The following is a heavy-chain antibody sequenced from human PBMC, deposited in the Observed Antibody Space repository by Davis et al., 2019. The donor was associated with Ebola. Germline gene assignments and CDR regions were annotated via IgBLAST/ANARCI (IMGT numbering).Heavy chain of an antibody. V-gene: IGHV1-8*01. J-gene: IGHJ6*02. Sequence: ASVKVSCKASGYTFTSYDINWVRQATGQGLEWMGWMNPNSGNTGYAQKFQGRVTMTRNTSISTAYMELRSLRSDDTAVYYCARGGYCSSTSCYTRVDYYYYGMDVWGQGTTVTVSS. CDR3: ARGGYCSSTSCYTRVDYYYYGMDV. D-gene: IGHD2-2*02. CDR2: MNPNSGNT. CDR1: GYTFTSYD.